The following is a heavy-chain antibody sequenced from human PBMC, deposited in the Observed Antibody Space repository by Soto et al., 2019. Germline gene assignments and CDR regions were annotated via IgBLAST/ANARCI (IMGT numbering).Heavy chain of an antibody. CDR1: GFTFSSYA. CDR3: AKHYDFWSGYSIYYYYGMDV. D-gene: IGHD3-3*01. J-gene: IGHJ6*02. CDR2: ISGSGEST. Sequence: GGSLRLSCAASGFTFSSYAMSWVRQAPGKGLEWVSAISGSGESTYYADSVKGRFTISRDNSKNTLYLQMNILRAEDTAVYYCAKHYDFWSGYSIYYYYGMDVWGQGTTVTVSS. V-gene: IGHV3-23*01.